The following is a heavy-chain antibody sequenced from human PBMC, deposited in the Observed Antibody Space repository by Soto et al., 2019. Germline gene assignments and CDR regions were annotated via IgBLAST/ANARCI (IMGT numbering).Heavy chain of an antibody. J-gene: IGHJ6*03. CDR2: ISWNSGSI. D-gene: IGHD3-3*01. CDR3: AKDKTVRFLMSRRYYYYMDV. CDR1: GFTFDDYA. Sequence: GGSLRLSCAASGFTFDDYAMHWVRQAPGKGLEWVSGISWNSGSIGYADSVKGRFTISRDNAKNSLYLQMNSLRAKDTALYYCAKDKTVRFLMSRRYYYYMDVWGKGTTVTVSS. V-gene: IGHV3-9*01.